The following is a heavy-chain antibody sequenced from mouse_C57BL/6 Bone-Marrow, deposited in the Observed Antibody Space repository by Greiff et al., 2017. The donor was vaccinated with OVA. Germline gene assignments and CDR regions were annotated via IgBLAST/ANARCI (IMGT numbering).Heavy chain of an antibody. D-gene: IGHD1-1*01. CDR3: ARQYYGSGGDFDV. V-gene: IGHV1-81*01. CDR1: GYTFTSYG. J-gene: IGHJ1*03. CDR2: IYPRSGNT. Sequence: VKLMESGAELARPGASVKLSCKASGYTFTSYGISWVKQRTGQGLEWIGEIYPRSGNTYYNEKFKGKATLTADKSSSTAYMELRSLTSEDSAVYFCARQYYGSGGDFDVWGTGTTVTVSS.